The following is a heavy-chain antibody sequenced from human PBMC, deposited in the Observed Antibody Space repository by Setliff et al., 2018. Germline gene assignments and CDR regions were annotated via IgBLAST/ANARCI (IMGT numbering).Heavy chain of an antibody. D-gene: IGHD3-10*01. J-gene: IGHJ6*03. CDR3: ARHVGTRSRGYNYYYYFMDV. V-gene: IGHV4-39*01. Sequence: NPSETLSLTCTVSGGSIINNNYYWGWIRQPPGKGLEWIGTIYYSGTTYYNPSLKSRVTISIDTSKNQFSLNLNSVTAADTAVYYCARHVGTRSRGYNYYYYFMDVWGKGTTVTVSS. CDR2: IYYSGTT. CDR1: GGSIINNNYY.